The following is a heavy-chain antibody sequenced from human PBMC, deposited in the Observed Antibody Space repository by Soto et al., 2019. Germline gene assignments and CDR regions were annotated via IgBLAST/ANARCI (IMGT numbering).Heavy chain of an antibody. J-gene: IGHJ6*02. V-gene: IGHV1-69*06. CDR1: GGTFSSYA. CDR2: IIPIFGTA. CDR3: ARGLGCSSTSCYRFYYYGMDV. Sequence: WASVKVSCKASGGTFSSYAISWVRQAPGQGLEWMGGIIPIFGTANYAQKFQGRVTITADKSTSTAYMELSSLRSEDTAVYYCARGLGCSSTSCYRFYYYGMDVWGQGTTVTVSS. D-gene: IGHD2-2*01.